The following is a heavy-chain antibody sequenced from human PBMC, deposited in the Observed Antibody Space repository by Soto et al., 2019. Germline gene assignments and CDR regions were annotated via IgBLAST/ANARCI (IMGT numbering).Heavy chain of an antibody. CDR2: INSDGSST. J-gene: IGHJ4*02. CDR1: GFTFSNSW. V-gene: IGHV3-74*01. CDR3: ASGLVEYSSSWYEY. Sequence: EVQLVESGGGLVQPGGSLRLSCAASGFTFSNSWMHWVRQAPGKGLVWVSRINSDGSSTSYADSVKGRFTISRDNAKTTLYLQVNSLRAEDTAVYYCASGLVEYSSSWYEYWGQGTLVTVSS. D-gene: IGHD6-13*01.